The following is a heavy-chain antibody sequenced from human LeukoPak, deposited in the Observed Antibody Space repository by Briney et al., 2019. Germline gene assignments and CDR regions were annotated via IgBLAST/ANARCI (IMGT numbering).Heavy chain of an antibody. CDR3: AKHLTATNTYSFFGLDV. CDR2: INWNGGEN. Sequence: GGSLRLSCAATGFSFKDYGMHWVRQAPGKGLEWISSINWNGGENDYADSGKGRSPIYRDNAKNSLYLQLSSLRPEDTALYYCAKHLTATNTYSFFGLDVWGQGTSVTVSS. CDR1: GFSFKDYG. V-gene: IGHV3-9*01. J-gene: IGHJ6*02. D-gene: IGHD1-26*01.